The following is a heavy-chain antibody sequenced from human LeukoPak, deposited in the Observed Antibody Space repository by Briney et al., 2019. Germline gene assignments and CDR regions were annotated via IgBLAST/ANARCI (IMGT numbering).Heavy chain of an antibody. V-gene: IGHV3-33*01. Sequence: GGSLRLSCAASGFTFSSYGMHWVRQAPGKGLEWVAVIWYDGSNKYYADSVKGRFTISRDNSKNTLYLQMNSLRAEDTAVYYCARERRITMVRGVIPGHFDYWGQGTLVTVSS. CDR1: GFTFSSYG. J-gene: IGHJ4*02. D-gene: IGHD3-10*01. CDR2: IWYDGSNK. CDR3: ARERRITMVRGVIPGHFDY.